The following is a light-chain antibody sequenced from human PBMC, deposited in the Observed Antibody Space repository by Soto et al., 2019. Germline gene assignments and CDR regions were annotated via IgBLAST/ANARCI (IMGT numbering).Light chain of an antibody. CDR2: DAS. Sequence: IQMTQSPSTLSASVGDRVTITCRASQSIGSWLAWYQQRPGKAPKVLSYDASSLESGVPSRFSGSGSGTEFTLTISSLQPDDFATYYCQQYSSYSFTFGPGTKVEIK. CDR3: QQYSSYSFT. V-gene: IGKV1-5*01. J-gene: IGKJ3*01. CDR1: QSIGSW.